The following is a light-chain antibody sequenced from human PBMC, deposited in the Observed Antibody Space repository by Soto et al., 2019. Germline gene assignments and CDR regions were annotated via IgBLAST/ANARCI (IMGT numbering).Light chain of an antibody. CDR3: AAWDDRLNAVV. J-gene: IGLJ2*01. CDR1: RSNIGSHA. V-gene: IGLV1-44*01. CDR2: SSD. Sequence: QSVLTQPPSASGTPGQTVIISCSGTRSNIGSHAVNWYQQLPGTAPKRLIFSSDVRPSGVPDRFSGSKSGTSASLAISGLQSEDEATYSCAAWDDRLNAVVFGGGTKLTVL.